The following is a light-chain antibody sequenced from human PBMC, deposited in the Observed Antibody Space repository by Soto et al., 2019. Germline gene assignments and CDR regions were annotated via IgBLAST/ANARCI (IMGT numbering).Light chain of an antibody. J-gene: IGKJ5*01. V-gene: IGKV3-20*01. Sequence: EVVMTQSPATLSVSPGEGATLSCRASQSVSSKLAWYQQKPGQAPRLLIYGASNRATGIPVRFSGSGSGTDFTLTISGLEPEDFAVYYCQQYGSSSITFGQGTRLEIK. CDR3: QQYGSSSIT. CDR2: GAS. CDR1: QSVSSK.